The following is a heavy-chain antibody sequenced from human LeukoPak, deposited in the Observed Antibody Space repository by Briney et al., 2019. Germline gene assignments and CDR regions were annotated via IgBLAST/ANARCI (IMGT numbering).Heavy chain of an antibody. V-gene: IGHV4-59*01. CDR2: IYYTGST. CDR1: GGSINRYY. J-gene: IGHJ4*02. Sequence: KPSETLSLTCTVSGGSINRYYWSWLRQPPRRGLECIGHIYYTGSTYYKPSLESRVTISVDTAKNQISLKLSSVTAAEPAVYYCARYEELSTGYSPSSPSHYFDHWGQGTLVTVSS. CDR3: ARYEELSTGYSPSSPSHYFDH. D-gene: IGHD3-9*01.